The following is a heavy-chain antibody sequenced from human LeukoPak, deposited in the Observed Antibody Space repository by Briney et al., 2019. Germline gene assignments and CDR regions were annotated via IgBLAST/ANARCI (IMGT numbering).Heavy chain of an antibody. J-gene: IGHJ6*03. D-gene: IGHD2-2*01. Sequence: SETLSLTCTVSGGSISSSSYYWSWLRQPAGKGLEWFGRIYTSGSTNYNPSLKSRVTMSVDTSKNQFSLKLSSVTAADTAVYYCAGGGVVPTDTSYMDVWGKGTTVTVSS. CDR3: AGGGVVPTDTSYMDV. V-gene: IGHV4-61*02. CDR1: GGSISSSSYY. CDR2: IYTSGST.